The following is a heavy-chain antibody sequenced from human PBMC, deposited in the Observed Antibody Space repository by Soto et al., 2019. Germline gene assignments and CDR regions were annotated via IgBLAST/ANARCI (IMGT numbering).Heavy chain of an antibody. D-gene: IGHD3-10*01. Sequence: EVQLVESGGGLVQPGGSLRLSCAASGFTFSDHYMDWVRQAPGKGLEWVGRSKNKADSYTTEYAASVKGRLTISRDVSKNSLFLQMNSLKTEDTAVYYCTVWGSGNDFGAAWGQGILVTVSS. CDR3: TVWGSGNDFGAA. J-gene: IGHJ4*02. CDR2: SKNKADSYTT. CDR1: GFTFSDHY. V-gene: IGHV3-72*01.